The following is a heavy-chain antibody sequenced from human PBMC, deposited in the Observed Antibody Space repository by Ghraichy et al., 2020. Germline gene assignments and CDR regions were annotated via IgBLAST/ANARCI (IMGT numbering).Heavy chain of an antibody. Sequence: GASLNISCAASGFTVSSYSMNWVRQAPGKGLEWVSYISSSGNSIYYADSVKGRFTISRDNVKNSLYLQMNSLRAEDTAVYYCARDWYGDYGYWGQGTLVTVSS. CDR2: ISSSGNSI. D-gene: IGHD4-17*01. CDR1: GFTVSSYS. CDR3: ARDWYGDYGY. J-gene: IGHJ4*02. V-gene: IGHV3-48*01.